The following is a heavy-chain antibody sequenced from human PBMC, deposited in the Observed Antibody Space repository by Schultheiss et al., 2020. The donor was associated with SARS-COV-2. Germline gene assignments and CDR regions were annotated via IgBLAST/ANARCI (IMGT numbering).Heavy chain of an antibody. V-gene: IGHV4-61*02. J-gene: IGHJ6*02. CDR2: IYTSGST. D-gene: IGHD3-16*01. CDR1: GGSISSGGYY. Sequence: TLSLTCTVSGGSISSGGYYWSWIRQPAGKGLEWIGRIYTSGSTNYNPSLKSRVTISVDTSKNQFSLKLSSVTAADTAVYYCARGAVGAFYYYYGMDVWGQGTTVTVSS. CDR3: ARGAVGAFYYYYGMDV.